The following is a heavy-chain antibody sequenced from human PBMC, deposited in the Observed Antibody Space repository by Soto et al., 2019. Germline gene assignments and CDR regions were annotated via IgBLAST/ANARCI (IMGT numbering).Heavy chain of an antibody. CDR2: IYYSGST. CDR1: GGSISSYY. CDR3: ARQTTAMGMYGMDV. V-gene: IGHV4-59*08. Sequence: SETLSLTCTVSGGSISSYYWSWIRQPPGKGLEWIGYIYYSGSTNYNPSLKSRVTISVDTSKNQFSLKLSSVTAADTAVYYCARQTTAMGMYGMDVWGQGTTVTVS. J-gene: IGHJ6*02. D-gene: IGHD4-17*01.